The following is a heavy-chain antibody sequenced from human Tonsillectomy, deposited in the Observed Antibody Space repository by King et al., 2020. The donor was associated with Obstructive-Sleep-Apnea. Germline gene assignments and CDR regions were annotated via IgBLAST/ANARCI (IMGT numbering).Heavy chain of an antibody. J-gene: IGHJ6*02. CDR3: ASDLREAFDHPNYYYYYGMDV. V-gene: IGHV1-69*01. CDR1: GGTFSSYA. D-gene: IGHD3-10*01. Sequence: QLVQSGAEVKKPGSSVKVSCKASGGTFSSYAISWVRQAPGQGLEWMGGIIPIFGTANYAQKFQGRVTITADESTSTAYMELSSLRSEDTAVYYCASDLREAFDHPNYYYYYGMDVWGQGTTVTVSS. CDR2: IIPIFGTA.